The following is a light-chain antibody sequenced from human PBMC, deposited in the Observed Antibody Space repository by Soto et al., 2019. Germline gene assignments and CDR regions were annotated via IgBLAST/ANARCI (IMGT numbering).Light chain of an antibody. V-gene: IGKV1-8*01. J-gene: IGKJ5*01. CDR3: QQANSFPPT. CDR2: AAS. Sequence: AIRMTQSPSSFSASTGDRVTITCRASQGISSYLAWYQQKPGKAPKLPIYAASTLQSGVPSRFSGSGSGTDFTLTISSLQPEDFATYYCQQANSFPPTFGQGTRLEIK. CDR1: QGISSY.